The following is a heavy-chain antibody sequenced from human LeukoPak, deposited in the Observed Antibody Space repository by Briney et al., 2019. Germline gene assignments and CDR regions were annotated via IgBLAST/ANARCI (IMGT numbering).Heavy chain of an antibody. V-gene: IGHV1-69*13. D-gene: IGHD2-21*02. CDR1: GGTFSSYA. CDR3: AREMVTAIAPYFDY. CDR2: IIPIFGTA. J-gene: IGHJ4*02. Sequence: SVKVSCKASGGTFSSYAISWVRQAPGQGLEWMGGIIPIFGTANYAQKFQGRVTITADESTSTAYMELSGLRSEDTAVYYCAREMVTAIAPYFDYWGQGTLVTVSS.